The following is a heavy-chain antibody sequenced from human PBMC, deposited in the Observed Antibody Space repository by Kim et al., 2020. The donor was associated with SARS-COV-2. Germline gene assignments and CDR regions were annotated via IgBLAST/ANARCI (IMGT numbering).Heavy chain of an antibody. CDR3: TRLGKQWLGGY. Sequence: GGSLRLSCTASGFTFGDYAMSWFRQAPGKGLEWVGFIRSKAYGGTTEYAASVKGRFTISRADSKSIAYLQMNSLRTEDTAVYFCTRLGKQWLGGYWGQGTLVTVSS. CDR1: GFTFGDYA. J-gene: IGHJ4*02. CDR2: IRSKAYGGTT. D-gene: IGHD6-19*01. V-gene: IGHV3-49*03.